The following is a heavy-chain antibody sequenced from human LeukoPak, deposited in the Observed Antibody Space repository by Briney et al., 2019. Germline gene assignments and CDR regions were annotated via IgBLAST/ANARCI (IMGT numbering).Heavy chain of an antibody. CDR3: ARFRSYNFDY. CDR1: GFTFTSYW. Sequence: PGGSLRLSCVVSGFTFTSYWMSWVRQAPGKGLEWVANINQDESEKYYVDSLKGRFTISRDNAKNSLYLQMNSLRAEDTAVYYCARFRSYNFDYWGQGTLVTVSS. V-gene: IGHV3-7*05. D-gene: IGHD1-26*01. J-gene: IGHJ4*02. CDR2: INQDESEK.